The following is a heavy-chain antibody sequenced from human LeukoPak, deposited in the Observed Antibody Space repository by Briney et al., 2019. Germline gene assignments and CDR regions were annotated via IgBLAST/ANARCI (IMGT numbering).Heavy chain of an antibody. V-gene: IGHV3-30*04. CDR3: ARDLWFGELLYYFDY. J-gene: IGHJ4*02. CDR2: ISYDGSNK. CDR1: GFTFSSYA. Sequence: GGSLRLSCAAYGFTFSSYAMHWVRQAPGKGLEWVAVISYDGSNKYYADSVKGRFTISRDNSKNTLYLQMNSLRAEDTALYYCARDLWFGELLYYFDYWGQGTLVTVSS. D-gene: IGHD3-10*01.